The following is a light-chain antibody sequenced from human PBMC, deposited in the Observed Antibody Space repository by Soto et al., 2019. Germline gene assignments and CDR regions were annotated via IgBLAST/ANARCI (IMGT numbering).Light chain of an antibody. CDR2: DNN. CDR1: SSNIGNNY. Sequence: QSVLTQPPSVPAAPGQKVTISCSGSSSNIGNNYVSWYQQLPGTATKLLIYDNNKRPSGIPDRFSGSKSGTSATLGITGLQTGDEADYYCGTWDSSLSAVVFGGGTKLTVL. V-gene: IGLV1-51*01. CDR3: GTWDSSLSAVV. J-gene: IGLJ2*01.